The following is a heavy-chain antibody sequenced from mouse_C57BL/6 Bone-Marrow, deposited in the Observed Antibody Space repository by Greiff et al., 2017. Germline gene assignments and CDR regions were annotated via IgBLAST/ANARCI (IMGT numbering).Heavy chain of an antibody. CDR3: ARGYDYEGAMDY. CDR2: IDPNRGGT. V-gene: IGHV1-72*01. Sequence: QVQLQQPGAELVKPGASVKLSCKASGYTFTSYWMHWVKQRPGRGLEGIGRIDPNRGGTKYNEEFKSKATLTVDKPSSTAYMQLSSLTSEDSAVYYCARGYDYEGAMDYWGQGTSVTVSS. J-gene: IGHJ4*01. D-gene: IGHD2-4*01. CDR1: GYTFTSYW.